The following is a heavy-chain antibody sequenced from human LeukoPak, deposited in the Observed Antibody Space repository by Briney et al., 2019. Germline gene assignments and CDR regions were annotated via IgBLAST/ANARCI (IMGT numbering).Heavy chain of an antibody. J-gene: IGHJ4*02. Sequence: GGSLRLSCAASGFTFSNYAMSWVRQAPGKGLEWVAVISYDGSNKYYADSVKGRFTISRDNSKNTLYLQMNSLRAEDTAVYYCAREKYSSSYYFDYWGQGTLVTVSS. V-gene: IGHV3-30-3*01. D-gene: IGHD6-6*01. CDR1: GFTFSNYA. CDR3: AREKYSSSYYFDY. CDR2: ISYDGSNK.